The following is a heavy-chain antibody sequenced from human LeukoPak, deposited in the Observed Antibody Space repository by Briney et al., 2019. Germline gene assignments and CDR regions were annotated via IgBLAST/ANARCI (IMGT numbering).Heavy chain of an antibody. D-gene: IGHD2-2*01. V-gene: IGHV3-53*01. CDR3: ARGLGYCTSTTCLPPFDY. CDR1: GFTVSTYY. J-gene: IGHJ4*02. CDR2: IYSGGST. Sequence: GGSLRLSCAASGFTVSTYYMTWVRQAPGKGLECVSVIYSGGSTYYADSVKGRFTVSRDNSKNTLYLQMNSLRAEDTAMYYCARGLGYCTSTTCLPPFDYWGQGTLVTVSS.